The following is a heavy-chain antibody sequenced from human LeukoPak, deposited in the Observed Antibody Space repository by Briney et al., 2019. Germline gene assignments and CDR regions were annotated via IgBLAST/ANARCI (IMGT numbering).Heavy chain of an antibody. CDR3: AKDRYYGSGSYSFDY. D-gene: IGHD3-10*01. V-gene: IGHV3-23*01. CDR1: GFTFSSYA. J-gene: IGHJ4*02. CDR2: ISYRIDTT. Sequence: PGGSLRLSCAASGFTFSSYAMSWVRQAPGKGLEWVSSISYRIDTTYYADSVKGRFTISRDNSKNTLYLQMNSLRAEDTAVYYCAKDRYYGSGSYSFDYWGQGTLVTVSS.